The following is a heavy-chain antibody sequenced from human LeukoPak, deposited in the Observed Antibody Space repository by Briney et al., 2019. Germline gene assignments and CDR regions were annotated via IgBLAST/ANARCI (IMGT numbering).Heavy chain of an antibody. CDR2: IGPNSRII. Sequence: PGGSLRLSCAASGFSFSSYSMNWVRQAPGEGLQWLSYIGPNSRIIYYTDSVEGRFTISRDNAKNSLYLQMNSLRAEDTAVYYCARDSAARLVYAIGNAFDIWGQGTMVTVSS. CDR1: GFSFSSYS. CDR3: ARDSAARLVYAIGNAFDI. J-gene: IGHJ3*02. V-gene: IGHV3-48*01. D-gene: IGHD2-8*01.